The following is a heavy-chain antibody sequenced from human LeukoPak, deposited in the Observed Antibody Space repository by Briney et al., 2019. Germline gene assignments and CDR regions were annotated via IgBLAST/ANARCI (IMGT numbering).Heavy chain of an antibody. D-gene: IGHD1-26*01. Sequence: PSETLSLTCTVSGGSISSFHWSWIRQPPGKGLEHIGNIYDSGSTYYNPSLKSRVTISVDTSKNQFSLKLSPVTAADTAVYYCARTYSGRSYYFDCWGQGTLVTVSS. CDR1: GGSISSFH. CDR3: ARTYSGRSYYFDC. J-gene: IGHJ4*02. V-gene: IGHV4-59*01. CDR2: IYDSGST.